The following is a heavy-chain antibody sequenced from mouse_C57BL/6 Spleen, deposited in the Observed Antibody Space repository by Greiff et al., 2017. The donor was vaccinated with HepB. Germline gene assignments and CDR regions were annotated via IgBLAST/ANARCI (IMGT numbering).Heavy chain of an antibody. Sequence: EVKLVESGGDLVKPGGSLKLSCAASGFTFSSYGMSWVRQTPDKRLEWVATISSGGSYTYYPDSVKGRFTISRDNAKNTLYLQMSSLKSEDTAMYYCARHNLPYYFDYWGQGTTLTVSS. CDR1: GFTFSSYG. J-gene: IGHJ2*01. V-gene: IGHV5-6*02. CDR2: ISSGGSYT. CDR3: ARHNLPYYFDY. D-gene: IGHD2-1*01.